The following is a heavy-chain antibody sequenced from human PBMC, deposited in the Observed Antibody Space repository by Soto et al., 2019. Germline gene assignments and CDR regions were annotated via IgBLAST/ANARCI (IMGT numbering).Heavy chain of an antibody. CDR2: IYYSGST. V-gene: IGHV4-31*03. CDR3: ARDPRIGFGMDV. CDR1: GGCIMSGGYY. D-gene: IGHD2-2*03. J-gene: IGHJ6*02. Sequence: TLSLTCTVSGGCIMSGGYYCIWIRQHPGKGLEWIGYIYYSGSTYYNPSLKSRVTISVDTSKNQFSLKLSSVTAADTAVYYCARDPRIGFGMDVWGQGTTVTVSS.